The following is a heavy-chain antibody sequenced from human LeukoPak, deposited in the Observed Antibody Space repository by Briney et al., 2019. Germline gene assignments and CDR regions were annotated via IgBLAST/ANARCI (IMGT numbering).Heavy chain of an antibody. CDR1: GFTFSSYA. D-gene: IGHD3-10*01. CDR3: AKSRLLLWFGEA. CDR2: ISGSGGST. Sequence: GGSLRLSCAASGFTFSSYAMSWVRQAPGKGLGWVSAISGSGGSTYYADSVKGRFTISRDNSKNTLYLQMNSLRAEDTAVYYCAKSRLLLWFGEAWGQGTLVTVSS. V-gene: IGHV3-23*01. J-gene: IGHJ5*02.